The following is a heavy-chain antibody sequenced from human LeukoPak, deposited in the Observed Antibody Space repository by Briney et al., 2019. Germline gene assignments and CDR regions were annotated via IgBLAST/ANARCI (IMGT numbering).Heavy chain of an antibody. CDR3: ARDGDPPHYYDSSGYPEYWFDP. V-gene: IGHV1-46*01. CDR2: INPSGGRT. CDR1: GYTFTSYD. J-gene: IGHJ5*02. Sequence: ASVRVSCKASGYTFTSYDINWVRQATGQGLEWMGIINPSGGRTSYAQKFQGRVTMTRDTSTSTVYMELSSLRSEDTAVYYCARDGDPPHYYDSSGYPEYWFDPWGQGTLVTVSS. D-gene: IGHD3-22*01.